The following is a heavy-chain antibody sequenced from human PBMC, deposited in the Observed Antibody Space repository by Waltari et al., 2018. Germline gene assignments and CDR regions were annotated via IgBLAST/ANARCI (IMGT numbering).Heavy chain of an antibody. CDR2: INSVGGAR. J-gene: IGHJ4*02. Sequence: EVHLVESGGGLVQPGGSLRLSCAASGFTFSSYYMHWVRQAPGKGLEWLSHINSVGGARDYADSVKGRFTISRDNAKNTLYLHMNGLRVEDSAVYYCASLTGWSDTIDYWGQGTLVTVSS. CDR3: ASLTGWSDTIDY. V-gene: IGHV3-74*01. CDR1: GFTFSSYY. D-gene: IGHD2-15*01.